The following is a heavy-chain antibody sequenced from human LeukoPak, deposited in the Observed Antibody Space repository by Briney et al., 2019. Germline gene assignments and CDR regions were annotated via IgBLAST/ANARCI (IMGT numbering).Heavy chain of an antibody. D-gene: IGHD4-11*01. CDR2: IKSKTDGGTT. Sequence: GGSLRLSCAASGFTFSNAWMSWVRQAPGKGLEWVGRIKSKTDGGTTDYAAPVKGRFTISRDDSKNTLYLQMNSLRAEDTAVYYCARYTYSNYGVDVWGQGTTVTVSS. J-gene: IGHJ6*02. CDR3: ARYTYSNYGVDV. CDR1: GFTFSNAW. V-gene: IGHV3-15*01.